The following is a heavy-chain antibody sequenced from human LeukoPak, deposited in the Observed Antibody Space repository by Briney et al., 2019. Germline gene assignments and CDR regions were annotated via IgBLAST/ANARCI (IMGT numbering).Heavy chain of an antibody. D-gene: IGHD2-15*01. J-gene: IGHJ4*02. Sequence: PGGALRLSCAASGFTFSSYTMSWVRPAPGKGLEWVSAISAGGGSAGSGPAYYADSVKGRFTISRDHSKYTLYLQMHSLRADDTAVYFCAKERFIFVVARTDYWGQGTLVTVCS. CDR1: GFTFSSYT. CDR3: AKERFIFVVARTDY. V-gene: IGHV3-23*01. CDR2: ISAGGGSAGSGPA.